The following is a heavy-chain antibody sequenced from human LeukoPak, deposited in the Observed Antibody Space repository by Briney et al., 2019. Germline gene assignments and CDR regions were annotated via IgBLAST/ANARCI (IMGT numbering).Heavy chain of an antibody. CDR3: ARDRNNSSSWEVYMDV. J-gene: IGHJ6*03. V-gene: IGHV1-46*01. CDR1: GYTFTSYY. D-gene: IGHD6-13*01. CDR2: INPSGGST. Sequence: ASVKVSCKASGYTFTSYYMHWVRQAPGQGLEWMGIINPSGGSTSYAQKFQGRVTMTRDMSTSTVYMELSSLRSEDTAVYYCARDRNNSSSWEVYMDVWGKGTTVTVSS.